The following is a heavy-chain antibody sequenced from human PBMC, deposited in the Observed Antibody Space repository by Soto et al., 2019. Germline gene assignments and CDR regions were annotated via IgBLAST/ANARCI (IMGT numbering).Heavy chain of an antibody. CDR1: GAALNSGNYY. J-gene: IGHJ5*02. CDR3: ARLRIATNNYKWFDP. V-gene: IGHV4-31*03. D-gene: IGHD2-21*01. Sequence: SETLSLTCSVSGAALNSGNYYWSWIRQVPGKGLEWIGHIYVTGAVDYNPSLRDRITISQDTSERQFSLNLRLVTAADTAVYYCARLRIATNNYKWFDPWGQGALVTVSS. CDR2: IYVTGAV.